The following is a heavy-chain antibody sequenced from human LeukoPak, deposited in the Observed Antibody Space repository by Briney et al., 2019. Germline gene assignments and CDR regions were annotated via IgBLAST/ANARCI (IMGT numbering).Heavy chain of an antibody. Sequence: PGGSLRLSCAASGFTFSSYWMHWVRQAPGKGLVWVSRINTDGSSTSYADSVKGRFTISRDNAKNTLYLQMNSLRAEDTAVYYCARDRQLWALWDFDYWGQGTLVTVSS. D-gene: IGHD5-18*01. J-gene: IGHJ4*02. CDR2: INTDGSST. V-gene: IGHV3-74*01. CDR3: ARDRQLWALWDFDY. CDR1: GFTFSSYW.